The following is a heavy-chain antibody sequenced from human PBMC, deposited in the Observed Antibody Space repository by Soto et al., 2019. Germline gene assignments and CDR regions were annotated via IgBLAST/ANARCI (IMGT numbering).Heavy chain of an antibody. D-gene: IGHD6-19*01. CDR1: GFTFDDYA. Sequence: EVQLVESGGGLVQPGRSLRLSCAASGFTFDDYAMHWVRQAPGKGLEWVPGISWNSGSIGYADSVKGRFTISRDNAKNSLYLQMNSLRAEDTALYYCAKDRYSSGWTGWFDPWGQGTLVTVSS. J-gene: IGHJ5*02. CDR3: AKDRYSSGWTGWFDP. CDR2: ISWNSGSI. V-gene: IGHV3-9*01.